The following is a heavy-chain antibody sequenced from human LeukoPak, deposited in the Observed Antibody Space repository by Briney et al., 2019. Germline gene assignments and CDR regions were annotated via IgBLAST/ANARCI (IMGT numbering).Heavy chain of an antibody. Sequence: PGGSLRLSCVAPGFTFSRYVMYWVRQAPGKGLEWVAVISYDGSNKYYADSVKGRFTISRDNSKNTLYLQMNSLRAEDTAVYYCAKDFSSEGREVYGRPWIQLLLPHYWGQGTLVTVSS. CDR1: GFTFSRYV. CDR3: AKDFSSEGREVYGRPWIQLLLPHY. J-gene: IGHJ4*02. CDR2: ISYDGSNK. D-gene: IGHD5-18*01. V-gene: IGHV3-30*18.